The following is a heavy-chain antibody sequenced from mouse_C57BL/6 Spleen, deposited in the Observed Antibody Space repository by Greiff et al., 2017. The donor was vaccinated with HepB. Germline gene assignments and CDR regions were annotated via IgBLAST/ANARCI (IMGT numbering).Heavy chain of an antibody. J-gene: IGHJ2*01. Sequence: VQLQQSGPGLVQPSQSLSISCTVSGFSLTSYGVHWVRQSPGKGLEWLGVIGSGGSTDYNAAFIYRLGISKDNSTSQVVFKMNSLQADDTAMYYCARNRLLLFYFDDWGQGTTLTVSS. CDR1: GFSLTSYG. V-gene: IGHV2-2*01. CDR3: ARNRLLLFYFDD. CDR2: IGSGGST. D-gene: IGHD2-1*01.